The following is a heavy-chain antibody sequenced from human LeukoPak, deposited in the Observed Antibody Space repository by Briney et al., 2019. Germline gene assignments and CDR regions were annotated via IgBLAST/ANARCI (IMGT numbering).Heavy chain of an antibody. CDR3: ARAHHRRVYDYVWRSYPY. V-gene: IGHV3-48*01. D-gene: IGHD3-16*02. J-gene: IGHJ4*02. CDR2: ISSSSSTI. CDR1: GFTFSSYS. Sequence: GGSLRLSCAASGFTFSSYSMNWVRQAPGKGLEWVSYISSSSSTIYYADSVKGRFTISRDNAKNSLYLQMNSLRAEDTAVYYCARAHHRRVYDYVWRSYPYWGQGTLVTVSS.